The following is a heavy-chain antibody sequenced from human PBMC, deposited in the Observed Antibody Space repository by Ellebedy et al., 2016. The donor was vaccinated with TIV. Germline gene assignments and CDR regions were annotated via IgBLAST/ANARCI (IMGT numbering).Heavy chain of an antibody. CDR1: GFSFSNYW. J-gene: IGHJ5*02. V-gene: IGHV3-7*02. CDR2: IKQDGSEK. Sequence: GESLKISCAAAGFSFSNYWMTWVRQAPGKGLEWVANIKQDGSEKNYVDSVKGRFTISRDNAENSLYLQMNSLRAEDTAVYYCAPLGRRDNAWFDPWGQGTLVTVSS. CDR3: APLGRRDNAWFDP. D-gene: IGHD1-1*01.